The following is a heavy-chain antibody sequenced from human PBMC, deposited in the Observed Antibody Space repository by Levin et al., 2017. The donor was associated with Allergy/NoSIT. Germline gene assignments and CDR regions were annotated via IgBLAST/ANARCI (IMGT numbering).Heavy chain of an antibody. CDR1: GYTFTSYG. CDR3: ATRGYCSGGSCYYFDYDYGMDV. D-gene: IGHD2-15*01. Sequence: ASVKVSCKASGYTFTSYGISWVRQAPGQGLEWMGWISAYNGNTNYAQKLQGRVTMTTDTSTSTAYMELRSLRSDDTAVYYCATRGYCSGGSCYYFDYDYGMDVWGQGTTVTVSS. CDR2: ISAYNGNT. V-gene: IGHV1-18*01. J-gene: IGHJ6*02.